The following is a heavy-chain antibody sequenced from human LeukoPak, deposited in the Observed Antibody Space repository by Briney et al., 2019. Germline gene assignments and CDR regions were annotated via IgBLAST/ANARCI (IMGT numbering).Heavy chain of an antibody. D-gene: IGHD6-19*01. J-gene: IGHJ4*02. V-gene: IGHV1-69*05. CDR2: IIPIFGTA. CDR3: ASGGLAVAGGPSLLVFDY. Sequence: SVKVSCKASGGTFSSYAISWVRQAPGQGLEWMGGIIPIFGTANYAQKFQGRVTITTDESTSTAYMELSSLRSEDTAVYYCASGGLAVAGGPSLLVFDYWGQGTLVTVSS. CDR1: GGTFSSYA.